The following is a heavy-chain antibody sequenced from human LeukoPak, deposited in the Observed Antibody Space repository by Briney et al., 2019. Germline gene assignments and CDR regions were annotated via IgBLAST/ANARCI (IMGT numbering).Heavy chain of an antibody. V-gene: IGHV3-30-3*01. Sequence: QSGGSLRLSCAASGFTFSSYAMHWVRQAPGKGLEWVAVISYDGSNKYYADSVKGRFTISRDNSKNTLYLQMNSLRAEDTAVYYCARDGTRGWGYYFDYWGQGTLVTVSS. D-gene: IGHD3-16*01. CDR1: GFTFSSYA. CDR3: ARDGTRGWGYYFDY. J-gene: IGHJ4*02. CDR2: ISYDGSNK.